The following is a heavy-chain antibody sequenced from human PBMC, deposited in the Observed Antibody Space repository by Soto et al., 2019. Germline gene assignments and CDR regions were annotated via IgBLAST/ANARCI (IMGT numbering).Heavy chain of an antibody. Sequence: SQTLALTCAISGDSVSSSTASSNWIRQSPSRGLEWLGRTYFRSKWYNDYAVSVKSRIIINPDTSNNQFSLQLSSVTPEDTAVYFCAKGDKLGPNPRYLFDSSGQGMMVSGSS. CDR3: AKGDKLGPNPRYLFDS. V-gene: IGHV6-1*01. D-gene: IGHD1-7*01. CDR2: TYFRSKWYN. CDR1: GDSVSSSTAS. J-gene: IGHJ4*02.